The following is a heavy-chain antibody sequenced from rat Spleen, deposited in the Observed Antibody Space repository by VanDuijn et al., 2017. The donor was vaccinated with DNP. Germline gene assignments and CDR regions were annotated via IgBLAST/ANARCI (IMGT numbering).Heavy chain of an antibody. Sequence: EVQLVESGGGLVQPGRSLKLSCAASGFTFSNYDMAWVRQAPTKGLEWVASISTSGGSTYYRDSVKGRFTVSRDNAKSTLYLQMDSLRSEDTATYYCARGNGASWGQGASVTVSS. CDR1: GFTFSNYD. CDR2: ISTSGGST. D-gene: IGHD4-1*01. CDR3: ARGNGAS. V-gene: IGHV5-25*01. J-gene: IGHJ4*01.